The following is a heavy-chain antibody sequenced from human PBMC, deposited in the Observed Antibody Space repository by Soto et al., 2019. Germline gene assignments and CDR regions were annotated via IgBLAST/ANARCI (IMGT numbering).Heavy chain of an antibody. V-gene: IGHV4-59*01. J-gene: IGHJ6*02. Sequence: QVQLQESGPGLVKPSETLSLTCTVSGGSISSYYWSWIRQPPGKGLEWIGYIYYSGSTNFNPSLKSRVTXXVXPXXNQCSLRLSSVTAADTAVYYCARVDSYYYYYGIDVWGQGTTVTVSS. CDR2: IYYSGST. CDR3: ARVDSYYYYYGIDV. CDR1: GGSISSYY.